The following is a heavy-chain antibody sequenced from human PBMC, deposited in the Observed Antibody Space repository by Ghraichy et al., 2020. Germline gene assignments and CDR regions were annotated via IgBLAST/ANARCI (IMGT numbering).Heavy chain of an antibody. Sequence: SETLSLTCAVYGGSFSGYYWSWIRQPPGKGLEWIGEINHSGSTNYNPSLKSRVTLSVDTSKNQFSLKLSSVTAADTAVYYCARRYSSSWYYWGQGTLVTVSS. J-gene: IGHJ4*02. D-gene: IGHD6-13*01. CDR1: GGSFSGYY. CDR3: ARRYSSSWYY. CDR2: INHSGST. V-gene: IGHV4-34*01.